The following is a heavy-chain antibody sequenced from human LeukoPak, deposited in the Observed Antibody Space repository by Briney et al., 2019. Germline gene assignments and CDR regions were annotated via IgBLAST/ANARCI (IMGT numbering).Heavy chain of an antibody. V-gene: IGHV4-59*01. J-gene: IGHJ5*02. D-gene: IGHD3-10*01. CDR1: GGSISSYY. CDR3: ARVDCYGSAKGFDP. CDR2: IYYSGST. Sequence: SETLSLTCTVSGGSISSYYWSWIRQPPGKGLEWIGYIYYSGSTNYNPSLKSRVTISVDTSKNQFSLKLSSVTAADTAVYYCARVDCYGSAKGFDPWGQGTLVTVSS.